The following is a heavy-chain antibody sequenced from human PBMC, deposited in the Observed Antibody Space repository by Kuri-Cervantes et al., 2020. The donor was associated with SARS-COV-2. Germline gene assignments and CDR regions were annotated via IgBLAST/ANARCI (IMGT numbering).Heavy chain of an antibody. CDR1: GYTFTGYY. Sequence: ASVKVSCKASGYTFTGYYMHWVRQAPGQGLEWMGWMSPNSGKTAYAQKFQGRVTIVSTAYMELSSLRSEDTAVYYCARGPITMVRGVSPDNYYYYYMDVWGKGTTVTVSS. D-gene: IGHD3-10*01. V-gene: IGHV1-8*03. CDR3: ARGPITMVRGVSPDNYYYYYMDV. J-gene: IGHJ6*03. CDR2: MSPNSGKT.